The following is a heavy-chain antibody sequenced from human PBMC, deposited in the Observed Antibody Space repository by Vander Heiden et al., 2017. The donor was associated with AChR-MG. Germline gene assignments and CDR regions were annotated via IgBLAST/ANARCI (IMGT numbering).Heavy chain of an antibody. V-gene: IGHV3-21*02. CDR3: ASRVAAGGGMDV. J-gene: IGHJ6*02. CDR1: GFTLSNVT. Sequence: EVQLLESGGSLAKPGGSLRLPGAASGFTLSNVTMTWVRQAPGKGLEWVASISSKIAYLHYGDSVKGRFTISRDNAKKSLYLQMNSLRVEDTAVYFCASRVAAGGGMDVWGQGTTVTVSS. CDR2: ISSKIAYL. D-gene: IGHD6-13*01.